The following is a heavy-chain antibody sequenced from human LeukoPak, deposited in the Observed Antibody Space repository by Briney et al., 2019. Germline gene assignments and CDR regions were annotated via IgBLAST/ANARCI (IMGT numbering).Heavy chain of an antibody. CDR2: INHSGST. Sequence: PSETLSLTCTVSGYSISSGYYWGWIRQPPGKGLEWIGEINHSGSTNYNPSLKSRVTISVDTSKNQFSLKLSSVTAADTAVYYCARQPKFFKPIDYWGQGTLVTVSS. CDR3: ARQPKFFKPIDY. CDR1: GYSISSGYY. J-gene: IGHJ4*02. V-gene: IGHV4-38-2*02.